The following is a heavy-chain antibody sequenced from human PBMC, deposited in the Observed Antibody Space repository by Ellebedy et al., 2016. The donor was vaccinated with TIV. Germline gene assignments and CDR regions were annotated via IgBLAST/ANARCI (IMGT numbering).Heavy chain of an antibody. CDR2: ISGSGGST. CDR3: ARATSGFDF. Sequence: GESLKISCAAWGFSFSNFWMSWVRQAPGKGLEWVSAISGSGGSTYYADSVKGRFTISRDNSKNTLYLQMNSLRAEDTAVYYCARATSGFDFWGQGALVTVSS. D-gene: IGHD3-10*01. J-gene: IGHJ4*02. CDR1: GFSFSNFW. V-gene: IGHV3-23*01.